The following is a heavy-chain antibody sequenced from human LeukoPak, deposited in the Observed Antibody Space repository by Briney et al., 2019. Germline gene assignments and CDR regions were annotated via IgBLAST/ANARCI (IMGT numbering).Heavy chain of an antibody. CDR1: GYTLTELS. J-gene: IGHJ4*02. CDR2: FDPEDGET. Sequence: ASVKVSCKVSGYTLTELSMYWVRQVPGKGLEWMGGFDPEDGETVYAQKFQGKVTMTEDTSTDTAYMELSSLKSEDTAMYYCATTTYYFDYWGQGTLVTVSS. V-gene: IGHV1-24*01. CDR3: ATTTYYFDY. D-gene: IGHD1-1*01.